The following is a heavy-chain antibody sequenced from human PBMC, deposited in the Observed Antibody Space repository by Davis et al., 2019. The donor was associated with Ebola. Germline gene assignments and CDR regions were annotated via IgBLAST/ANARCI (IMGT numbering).Heavy chain of an antibody. V-gene: IGHV5-51*01. Sequence: GESLKISCKGSGYSFTSYWIGWVRQVPGKAPEWMGIIYPPDSRTTYSPTFQGQVTISADKSINIAYLYWSSLKASDTAIYYCALSYYYYYGMDVWGQGTTVTVSS. D-gene: IGHD2/OR15-2a*01. CDR1: GYSFTSYW. J-gene: IGHJ6*02. CDR3: ALSYYYYYGMDV. CDR2: IYPPDSRT.